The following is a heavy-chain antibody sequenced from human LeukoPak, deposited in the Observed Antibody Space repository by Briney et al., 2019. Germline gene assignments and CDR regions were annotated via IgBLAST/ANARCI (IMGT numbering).Heavy chain of an antibody. Sequence: PGGSLRLSCAASGFIFSDYYMSWIRQAPGKGLEFVSYISSDGTPNYYADSVKGRFTISGEIAQNSVYREMTNLRAEDTAVYYCVREFRSRFDNWGQGPVVTVS. CDR2: ISSDGTPN. V-gene: IGHV3-11*04. CDR3: VREFRSRFDN. CDR1: GFIFSDYY. J-gene: IGHJ4*02.